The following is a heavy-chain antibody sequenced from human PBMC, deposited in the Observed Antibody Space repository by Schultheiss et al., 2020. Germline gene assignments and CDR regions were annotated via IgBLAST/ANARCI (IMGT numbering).Heavy chain of an antibody. CDR1: GYTSATYG. Sequence: ASVKVSCKASGYTSATYGVTWVRQAPGQGLEWMGWISAYSGNTDSSQKLQGRLTMTTDTSTNTAYMELRSLRSDDTAVYYCARETPEFDYWGQGTLVTVSS. J-gene: IGHJ4*02. V-gene: IGHV1-18*04. CDR3: ARETPEFDY. CDR2: ISAYSGNT.